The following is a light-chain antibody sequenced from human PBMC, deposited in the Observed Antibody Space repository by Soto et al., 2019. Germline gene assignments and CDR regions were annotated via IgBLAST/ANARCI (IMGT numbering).Light chain of an antibody. CDR3: QQYNSYSGT. CDR2: AAS. J-gene: IGKJ1*01. CDR1: QRISSW. Sequence: DIQMTQSPSTLSASVGDRVTITCRASQRISSWLGWYQQKPGKAPKLLIYAASSLESGVPSRFSGSGSGTEFTLTISSLQPDDFATYYCQQYNSYSGTFGQGTKVDIK. V-gene: IGKV1-5*01.